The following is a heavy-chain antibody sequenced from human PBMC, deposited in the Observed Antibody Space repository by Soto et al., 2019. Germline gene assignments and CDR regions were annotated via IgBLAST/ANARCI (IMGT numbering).Heavy chain of an antibody. J-gene: IGHJ4*02. Sequence: EVQLLDSGGGLVQPGGSLRLSCAASGFPFSDYAMTWVRQAPGRGLEWVSSITSSGRDTSYAEPVKGRFTISRDNSKNMLFLQMNSLRAEDTAVYYCVKDLNRVYWGQGTLVTVSS. CDR2: ITSSGRDT. CDR1: GFPFSDYA. CDR3: VKDLNRVY. V-gene: IGHV3-23*01.